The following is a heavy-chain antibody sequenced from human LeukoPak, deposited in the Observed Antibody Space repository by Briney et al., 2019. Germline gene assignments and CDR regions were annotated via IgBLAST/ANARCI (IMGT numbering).Heavy chain of an antibody. CDR3: ARGPWGMDY. D-gene: IGHD3-16*01. CDR1: GFTFSDHY. J-gene: IGHJ4*02. Sequence: GGSLRLSCAASGFTFSDHYMSWIRQVPGKGLEWVGYISGSGNSIDYADSVKGRFIISRDNAKNSVYLEMNSLRAEDTAVFYCARGPWGMDYWGQGTLVTVSS. CDR2: ISGSGNSI. V-gene: IGHV3-11*01.